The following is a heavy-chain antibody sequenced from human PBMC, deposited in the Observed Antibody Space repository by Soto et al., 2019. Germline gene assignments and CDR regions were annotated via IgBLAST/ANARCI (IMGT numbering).Heavy chain of an antibody. CDR3: ARDALLCSGGSCHELGIFDY. V-gene: IGHV3-33*01. Sequence: GGSLRLSCAASGFTFSSYGMHWVRQAPGKGLEWVAVIWYDGSNKYYADSVKGRFTISRDNSKNTLYLQMNSLRAEDTAVYYCARDALLCSGGSCHELGIFDYWGQGTLVTVSS. J-gene: IGHJ4*02. CDR2: IWYDGSNK. D-gene: IGHD2-15*01. CDR1: GFTFSSYG.